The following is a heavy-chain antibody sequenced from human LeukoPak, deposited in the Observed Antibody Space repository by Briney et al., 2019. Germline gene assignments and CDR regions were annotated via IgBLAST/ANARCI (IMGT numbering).Heavy chain of an antibody. J-gene: IGHJ6*03. Sequence: SETLSLTCTVSGASISSSYWTWIRQSPGKGLESLGFISNNGKTKYKSSFEGRVSMSLDTSKSQFSLTLSSVTAADTAVYFCARRIYSGTVRHLRYSFMYVWDKETSVIVS. V-gene: IGHV4-59*08. D-gene: IGHD2-21*01. CDR1: GASISSSY. CDR3: ARRIYSGTVRHLRYSFMYV. CDR2: ISNNGKT.